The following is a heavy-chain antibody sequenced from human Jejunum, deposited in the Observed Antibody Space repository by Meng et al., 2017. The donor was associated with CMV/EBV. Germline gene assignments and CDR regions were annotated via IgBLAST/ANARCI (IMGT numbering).Heavy chain of an antibody. V-gene: IGHV2-5*02. D-gene: IGHD3-10*01. J-gene: IGHJ3*02. CDR2: IYWDDDK. Sequence: LSCGFCGFSLSTGGVGVLGIRQRPGKAVEWLALIYWDDDKRYSASLESRLTIAKDTSKNQVVLTMTNMDPVDTATYYCAHSSGAFDIWGQGTMVTVSS. CDR3: AHSSGAFDI. CDR1: GFSLSTGGVG.